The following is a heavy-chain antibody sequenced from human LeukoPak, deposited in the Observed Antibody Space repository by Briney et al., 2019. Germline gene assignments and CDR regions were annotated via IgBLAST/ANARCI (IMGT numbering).Heavy chain of an antibody. CDR1: GFTFSSYE. V-gene: IGHV3-48*03. CDR3: AKDYYGSGGYYFDY. D-gene: IGHD3-10*01. CDR2: ISSSGSTI. J-gene: IGHJ4*02. Sequence: GGSLRLSCAASGFTFSSYEMNWVRQAPGKGLEWVSYISSSGSTIYYADSVKGRFTISRDNAKNSLYLQMNSLRAEDTAVYYCAKDYYGSGGYYFDYWGQGTLVTVSS.